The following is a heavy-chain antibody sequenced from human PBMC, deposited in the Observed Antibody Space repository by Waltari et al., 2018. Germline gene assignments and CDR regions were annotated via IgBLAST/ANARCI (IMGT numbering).Heavy chain of an antibody. CDR2: INHSGST. D-gene: IGHD2-15*01. Sequence: QEQLQQWGAGLLKPSEPLSLTCAVFGGSFSGYYWSWIRQPPGKGLGWIGEINHSGSTNYNPSLKSRVTISVDTSKNQFSLKLSSVTAADTAVYYCAREEVYCSGGSCYSLYGWFDTWGQGTLVTVSS. CDR3: AREEVYCSGGSCYSLYGWFDT. V-gene: IGHV4-34*01. J-gene: IGHJ5*02. CDR1: GGSFSGYY.